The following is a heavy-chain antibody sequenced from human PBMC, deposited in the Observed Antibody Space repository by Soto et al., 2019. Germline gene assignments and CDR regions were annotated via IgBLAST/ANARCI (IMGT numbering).Heavy chain of an antibody. Sequence: PSETLSLACTVSGGSVSSGSYYWSWIRQPPGKGLEWIGYIYYSGSTNYNPSLKSRVTISVDTSKNQFSLKLSSVTAADTAVYYCAGRDGYAPEFDYWGQGTLVTVSS. CDR3: AGRDGYAPEFDY. D-gene: IGHD5-12*01. J-gene: IGHJ4*02. CDR2: IYYSGST. CDR1: GGSVSSGSYY. V-gene: IGHV4-61*01.